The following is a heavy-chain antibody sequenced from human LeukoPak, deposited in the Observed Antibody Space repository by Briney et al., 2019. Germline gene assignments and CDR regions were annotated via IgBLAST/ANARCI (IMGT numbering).Heavy chain of an antibody. Sequence: ASVKVSCKASGYTFTSYDINWVRQATGQGLEWMGWMNPNSGNTGYAQKFQGRVTMTRNTSISTAYMELSRLRSDDTAVYYCVTFFSGFDYWGQGTLVTVSS. CDR2: MNPNSGNT. V-gene: IGHV1-8*01. D-gene: IGHD3-3*01. CDR1: GYTFTSYD. CDR3: VTFFSGFDY. J-gene: IGHJ4*02.